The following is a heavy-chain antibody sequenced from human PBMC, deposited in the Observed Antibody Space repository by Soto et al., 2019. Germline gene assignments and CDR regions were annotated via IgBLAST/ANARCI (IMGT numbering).Heavy chain of an antibody. CDR2: ISNDGSST. CDR1: GFTFSSYG. J-gene: IGHJ1*01. Sequence: EVQLVESGGGLVQPGGSLRLSCVASGFTFSSYGMHWVRQAPGKGLVWVSSISNDGSSTSYADPVKGRFTISRDNAKNTVYLQMNRLRAQDTAVYYCARLPNKSPQNWGQGTLVIVSP. V-gene: IGHV3-74*01. CDR3: ARLPNKSPQN.